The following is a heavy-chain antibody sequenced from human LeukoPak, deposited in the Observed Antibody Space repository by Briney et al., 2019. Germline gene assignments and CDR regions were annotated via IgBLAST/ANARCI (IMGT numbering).Heavy chain of an antibody. CDR3: AKDAPDYGDYWYNWFDP. CDR2: IYATGNT. J-gene: IGHJ5*02. Sequence: GGSLRLSCAASGFSISNYYMFWARQAPGKGLEWVSVIYATGNTYYANSVKGRFTISRDNSKNTLYLQMNSLRAEDTAVYYCAKDAPDYGDYWYNWFDPWGQGTLVTVSS. CDR1: GFSISNYY. D-gene: IGHD4-17*01. V-gene: IGHV3-53*01.